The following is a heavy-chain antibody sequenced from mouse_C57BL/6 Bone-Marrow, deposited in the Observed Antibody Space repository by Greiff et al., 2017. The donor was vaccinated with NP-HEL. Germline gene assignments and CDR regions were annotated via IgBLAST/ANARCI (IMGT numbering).Heavy chain of an antibody. J-gene: IGHJ3*01. D-gene: IGHD1-1*01. Sequence: VQLVESGAELVKPGASVKISCKASGYAFSSYWMNWVKQRPGKGLEWIGQIYPGDGDTNYNGKFKGKATLTADKSSSTAYMQLSSLTSEDSAVYFCARGLTTVASSGFAYWGQGTLVTVSA. V-gene: IGHV1-80*01. CDR1: GYAFSSYW. CDR3: ARGLTTVASSGFAY. CDR2: IYPGDGDT.